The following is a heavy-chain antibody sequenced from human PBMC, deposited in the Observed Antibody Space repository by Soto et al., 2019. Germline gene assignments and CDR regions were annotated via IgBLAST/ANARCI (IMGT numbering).Heavy chain of an antibody. V-gene: IGHV3-33*01. CDR1: GFTFSSYG. J-gene: IGHJ4*02. D-gene: IGHD3-22*01. CDR3: ARPLYYYDSSGGGYYFXY. Sequence: PGGSLRLSCAASGFTFSSYGMHWVRQAPGKGLEWVAVIWYDGSNKYYADSVKGRFTISRDNSKNTLYLQMNSLRAEDTAVYYCARPLYYYDSSGGGYYFXYWGQGTLVTVSS. CDR2: IWYDGSNK.